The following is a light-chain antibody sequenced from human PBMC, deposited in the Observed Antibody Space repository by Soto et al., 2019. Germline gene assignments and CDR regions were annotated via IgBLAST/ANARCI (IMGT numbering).Light chain of an antibody. CDR2: EVT. Sequence: QSVLTQPPSASGSPGQSVTISCTGASGDVGGYNYVSWYQQHPGKAPKLMIYEVTKRPSGVPDRFSGSKSGNTASLTVSGLQAEGEADYYCSSYTSSSTRVFGTGTKLTVL. V-gene: IGLV2-8*01. J-gene: IGLJ1*01. CDR3: SSYTSSSTRV. CDR1: SGDVGGYNY.